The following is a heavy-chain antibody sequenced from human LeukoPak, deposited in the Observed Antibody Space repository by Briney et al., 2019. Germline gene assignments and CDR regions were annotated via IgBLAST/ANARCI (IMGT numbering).Heavy chain of an antibody. CDR1: GFTFSDYY. CDR3: ARGITIFGVADYYMDV. V-gene: IGHV3-11*01. Sequence: GGSLGLSCAASGFTFSDYYMSWIRQAPGKGLEWVAYISSSGSTIYYADSVKGRFTISRDNAKNSLYLQMNSLRAEDTAVYYCARGITIFGVADYYMDVWGKGTTVTVSS. D-gene: IGHD3-3*01. CDR2: ISSSGSTI. J-gene: IGHJ6*03.